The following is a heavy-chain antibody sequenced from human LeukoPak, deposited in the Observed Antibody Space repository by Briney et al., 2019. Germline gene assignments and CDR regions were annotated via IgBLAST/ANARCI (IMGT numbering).Heavy chain of an antibody. J-gene: IGHJ3*02. D-gene: IGHD3-10*01. V-gene: IGHV1-2*02. Sequence: ASVKVSCKASGYTFTGYYMHWVRQAPGQGLEWMGWINPNSGGTNYAQKFQGRVTMTRDTSISTACMELSRLRSDDTAVYYCARDRLDYYGSGSYAFDIWGQGTMVTVSS. CDR1: GYTFTGYY. CDR3: ARDRLDYYGSGSYAFDI. CDR2: INPNSGGT.